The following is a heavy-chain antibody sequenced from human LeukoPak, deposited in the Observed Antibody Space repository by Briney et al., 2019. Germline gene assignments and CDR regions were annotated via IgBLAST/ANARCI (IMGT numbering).Heavy chain of an antibody. J-gene: IGHJ3*01. Sequence: GGSLRLSCAASGLIVSSVYMSWVRQAPGKGLEWVSLIYDDGTTFYADSVKGRFTISRDNSKNTLYLQMNNLRAEDTAVYYCARDYGDYERGFDFWGQGTMVTVS. D-gene: IGHD4-17*01. CDR1: GLIVSSVY. CDR3: ARDYGDYERGFDF. CDR2: IYDDGTT. V-gene: IGHV3-53*01.